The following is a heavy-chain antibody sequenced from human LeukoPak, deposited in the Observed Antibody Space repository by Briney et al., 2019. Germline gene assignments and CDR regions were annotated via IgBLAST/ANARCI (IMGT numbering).Heavy chain of an antibody. J-gene: IGHJ4*02. V-gene: IGHV1-3*01. D-gene: IGHD2-2*01. CDR3: ARVAGTIVVVPAALDY. CDR1: GYTFTSYA. CDR2: INAGNGNT. Sequence: ASVKVSCKASGYTFTSYAMHWVRQAPGQRLEWMGWINAGNGNTKYSQKFQGRVTITRYTSASTAYMELSSLRSEDTAVYYCARVAGTIVVVPAALDYWGQGTLVTVSS.